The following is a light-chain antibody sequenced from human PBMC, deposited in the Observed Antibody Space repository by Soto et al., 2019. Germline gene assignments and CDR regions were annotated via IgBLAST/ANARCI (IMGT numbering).Light chain of an antibody. J-gene: IGLJ1*01. CDR3: SSYTSTSTPCV. Sequence: QSVPTQPASVSGSPGQSITIACTGTSSDIGSYKYVSWYQHHPGKVPQLLIYEVSHRPSGASNHFSGYKSGNTASLTISGLQAEDEADYYCSSYTSTSTPCVFGTGTKVTVL. V-gene: IGLV2-14*01. CDR1: SSDIGSYKY. CDR2: EVS.